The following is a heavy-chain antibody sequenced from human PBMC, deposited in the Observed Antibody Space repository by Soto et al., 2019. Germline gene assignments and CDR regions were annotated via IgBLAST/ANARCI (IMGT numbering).Heavy chain of an antibody. CDR2: VYAGGPSGGDT. D-gene: IGHD2-21*02. Sequence: PGGSLRLSCAASGFTFSNHAMSWVRQAPGKGLEWVSGVYAGGPSGGDTYYADSVKGRFTISRDNSKNTLYLQMNSLRAEDTAVYYCAKDRCGGDCYFFDFWGQGTLVTVSS. CDR1: GFTFSNHA. J-gene: IGHJ4*02. CDR3: AKDRCGGDCYFFDF. V-gene: IGHV3-23*01.